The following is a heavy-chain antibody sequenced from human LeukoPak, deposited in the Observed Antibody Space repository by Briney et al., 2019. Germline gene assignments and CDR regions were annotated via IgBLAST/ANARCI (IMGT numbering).Heavy chain of an antibody. CDR1: GFTVSSNY. D-gene: IGHD3-3*01. CDR2: IYSGGST. J-gene: IGHJ4*02. CDR3: ARGYDFWSGYLGIYYFDY. V-gene: IGHV3-53*01. Sequence: PGGSLRLSCAASGFTVSSNYMSWVRQAPGKGLEWVSVIYSGGSTYYADSVKGRFTISRDNSKNTLYLQMNSLRAEDTAVYYCARGYDFWSGYLGIYYFDYWGQGTLVTVSS.